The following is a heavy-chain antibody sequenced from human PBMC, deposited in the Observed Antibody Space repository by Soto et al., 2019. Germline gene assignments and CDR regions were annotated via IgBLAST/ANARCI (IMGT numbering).Heavy chain of an antibody. J-gene: IGHJ2*01. CDR3: FFFFQAEDGIRDVRSVSAFLLNRSSDL. Sequence: PGKGLEWIGSIYYSGSTYYNPSLKSRVTISVDTSKNQFSLKLSSVTAADTAVYYCFFFFQAEDGIRDVRSVSAFLLNRSSDL. CDR2: IYYSGST. D-gene: IGHD3-10*02. V-gene: IGHV4-39*07.